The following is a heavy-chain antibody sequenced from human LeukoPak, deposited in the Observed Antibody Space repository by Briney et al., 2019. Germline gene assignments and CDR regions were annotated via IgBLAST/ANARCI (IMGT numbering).Heavy chain of an antibody. CDR1: GFTLSSCD. V-gene: IGHV3-30*02. CDR2: IRYDGSYK. CDR3: ARGEYGYIAAAGTRY. J-gene: IGHJ4*02. D-gene: IGHD6-13*01. Sequence: PGGSLRLSCAASGFTLSSCDMHWVRQAPGEGLEWVAFIRYDGSYKYHADSVKGRFTISTDNSKNTLYLQMNSLKPEDTAVYYCARGEYGYIAAAGTRYWGQGTLVTVSS.